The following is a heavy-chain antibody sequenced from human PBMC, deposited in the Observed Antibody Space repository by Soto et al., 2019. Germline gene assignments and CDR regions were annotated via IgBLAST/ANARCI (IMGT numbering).Heavy chain of an antibody. J-gene: IGHJ4*02. CDR2: ISYDGKVA. CDR1: GFTFSSYG. Sequence: QVQLVESGGGVVQPGRSLRLSCAASGFTFSSYGMHWVRQAPGKGLEWVTVISYDGKVAYYADSVKGRFTISRDNSNNTLYLQLNSLRTEDRAMYYCAKEGPITSGYFVFGCQGAVVTGSS. D-gene: IGHD2-2*01. CDR3: AKEGPITSGYFVF. V-gene: IGHV3-30*18.